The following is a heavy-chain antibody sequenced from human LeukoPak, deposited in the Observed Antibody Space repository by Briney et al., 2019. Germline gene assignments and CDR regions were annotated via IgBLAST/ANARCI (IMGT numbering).Heavy chain of an antibody. J-gene: IGHJ4*02. CDR3: ALAAGDQTSDY. D-gene: IGHD6-13*01. V-gene: IGHV1-3*01. CDR1: GYTFTSYA. CDR2: INAGNGNT. Sequence: ASVKVSCKASGYTFTSYAMHWVRQAPGQRLEWMGWINAGNGNTKYSQKFQGRVTITADESTSTAYMELSSLRSEDTAVYYCALAAGDQTSDYWGQGTLVTVSS.